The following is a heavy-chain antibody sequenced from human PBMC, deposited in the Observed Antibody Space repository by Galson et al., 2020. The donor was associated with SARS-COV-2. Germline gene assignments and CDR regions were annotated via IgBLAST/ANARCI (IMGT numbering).Heavy chain of an antibody. CDR3: ARSAGGSYTGAFDI. CDR1: GFTFSSYG. D-gene: IGHD1-26*01. V-gene: IGHV3-30*19. CDR2: ISYDGSNK. J-gene: IGHJ3*02. Sequence: GESLKISCAASGFTFSSYGMHWVRQAPGKGLEWVAVISYDGSNKYYADSVKGRFTISRDNSKNTLYLQMNSLRAEDTAVYYCARSAGGSYTGAFDIWGQGTMVTVSS.